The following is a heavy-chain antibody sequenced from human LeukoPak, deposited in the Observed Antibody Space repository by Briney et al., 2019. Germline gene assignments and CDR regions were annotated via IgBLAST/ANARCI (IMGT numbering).Heavy chain of an antibody. V-gene: IGHV3-23*01. Sequence: GGSLRLSCAASGFTFSSYSMNWVRQAPGKGLEWVSAISGSGGSTYYADSVKGRFTISRDNSKNTLYLQMNSLRAEDTAVYYCAKDPRVLRFLEWPNGGFDPWGQGTLVTVSS. CDR1: GFTFSSYS. J-gene: IGHJ5*02. CDR2: ISGSGGST. CDR3: AKDPRVLRFLEWPNGGFDP. D-gene: IGHD3-3*01.